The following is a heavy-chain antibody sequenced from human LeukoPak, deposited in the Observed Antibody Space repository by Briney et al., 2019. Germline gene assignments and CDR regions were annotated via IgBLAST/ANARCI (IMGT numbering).Heavy chain of an antibody. CDR1: GFTFSSYG. Sequence: GRSLRLSCAASGFTFSSYGMHWVRQAPGKGLEWVAVISYDGSNKYYADSLKGRFTISRDNSKNTLYLQMNSLRAEDTAVYFCARERQDTVLHSGAFDIWGQGTMVTVSS. CDR2: ISYDGSNK. CDR3: ARERQDTVLHSGAFDI. D-gene: IGHD2-21*01. V-gene: IGHV3-30*03. J-gene: IGHJ3*02.